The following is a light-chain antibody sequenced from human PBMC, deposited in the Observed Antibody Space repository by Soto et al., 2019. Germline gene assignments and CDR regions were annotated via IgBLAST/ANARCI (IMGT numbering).Light chain of an antibody. CDR1: QSVSSSY. J-gene: IGKJ5*01. Sequence: EIVLTQSPGTLSLSPGERATLSCRASQSVSSSYLAWYQQKPGQAPRLLIYGASSRATGIPDRFSGSGSGTDFTLTISRLEPEDFAVYYCQQYGSSPPFGHGTRLEI. CDR3: QQYGSSPP. V-gene: IGKV3-20*01. CDR2: GAS.